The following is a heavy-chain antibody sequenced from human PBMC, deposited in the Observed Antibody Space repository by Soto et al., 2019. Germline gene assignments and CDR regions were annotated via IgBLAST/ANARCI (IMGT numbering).Heavy chain of an antibody. J-gene: IGHJ6*02. CDR2: IKGDGSEK. CDR3: ARDLGRTAAGYYYYYAMDV. Sequence: GGSLRLSCEASGFTFSTYWMSWIRQAPGKGLEWVANIKGDGSEKYFVDSVKGRFTISRDNAKNSLYLQMNSLRAEDTATYYCARDLGRTAAGYYYYYAMDVWGQGTTVTVSS. D-gene: IGHD2-2*01. V-gene: IGHV3-7*01. CDR1: GFTFSTYW.